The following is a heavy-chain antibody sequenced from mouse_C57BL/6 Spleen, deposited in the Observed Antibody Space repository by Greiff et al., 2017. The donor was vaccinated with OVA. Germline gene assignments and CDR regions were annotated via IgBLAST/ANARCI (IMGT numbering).Heavy chain of an antibody. Sequence: VQLQQSGPELVKPGASVKIPCKASGYTFTDYNMDWVKQSHGKSLEWIGDINPNNGGTIYNQKFKGKATLTVDKSSSTAYMELRSLTSEDTAVYYCPRDRRGYYAMDYWGQGTSVTVSS. CDR2: INPNNGGT. V-gene: IGHV1-18*01. CDR1: GYTFTDYN. D-gene: IGHD3-3*01. CDR3: PRDRRGYYAMDY. J-gene: IGHJ4*01.